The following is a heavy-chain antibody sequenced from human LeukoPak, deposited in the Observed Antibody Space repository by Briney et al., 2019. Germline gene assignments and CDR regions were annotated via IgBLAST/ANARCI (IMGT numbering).Heavy chain of an antibody. CDR2: IYYSGST. D-gene: IGHD6-13*01. V-gene: IGHV4-61*05. Sequence: PSETLSLTCTVSGGSISSSSYYWSWIRQPPGKGLEWIGYIYYSGSTNYNPSLKSRVTISVDTSKNQFSLKLSSVTAADTAVYYCARHLGIAAADYWGQGTLVTVSS. J-gene: IGHJ4*02. CDR3: ARHLGIAAADY. CDR1: GGSISSSSYY.